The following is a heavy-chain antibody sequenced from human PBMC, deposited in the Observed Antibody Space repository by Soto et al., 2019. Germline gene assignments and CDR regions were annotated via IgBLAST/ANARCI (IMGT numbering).Heavy chain of an antibody. CDR2: IYYSGST. V-gene: IGHV4-59*01. J-gene: IGHJ6*02. CDR3: ASDRSSGWDQGYGMDV. CDR1: GSSISTYY. D-gene: IGHD6-19*01. Sequence: SETLSLTCTVSGSSISTYYWSWIRQPPGKGLEWIGYIYYSGSTSYNPSLKSRVTISVDTSKNQFSLKLRSVTAADTAVYYCASDRSSGWDQGYGMDVWGQGTTVTVSS.